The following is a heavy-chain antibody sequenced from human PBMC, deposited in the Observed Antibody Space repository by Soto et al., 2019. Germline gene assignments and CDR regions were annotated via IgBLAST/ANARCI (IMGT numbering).Heavy chain of an antibody. CDR2: IYYSGST. V-gene: IGHV4-59*01. J-gene: IGHJ6*02. CDR3: ASDRSSGWDQGYGMDV. CDR1: GSSISTYY. D-gene: IGHD6-19*01. Sequence: SETLSLTCTVSGSSISTYYWSWIRQPPGKGLEWIGYIYYSGSTSYNPSLKSRVTISVDTSKNQFSLKLRSVTAADTAVYYCASDRSSGWDQGYGMDVWGQGTTVTVSS.